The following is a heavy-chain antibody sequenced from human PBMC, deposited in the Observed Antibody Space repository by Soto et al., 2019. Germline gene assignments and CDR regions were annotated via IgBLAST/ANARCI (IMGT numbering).Heavy chain of an antibody. CDR2: IRDTANSDTR. Sequence: EVQLEESGGGLVQPGGSLTLSCAASGFTFSDHYLDWVRQAPGTGLEWIGRIRDTANSDTRDYAASVKGRFTISRDDSKNSLFLQMNSLKTEDTATYDCARIHLGRDKYFDLWCRGTLVTVSS. CDR3: ARIHLGRDKYFDL. J-gene: IGHJ2*01. D-gene: IGHD7-27*01. V-gene: IGHV3-72*01. CDR1: GFTFSDHY.